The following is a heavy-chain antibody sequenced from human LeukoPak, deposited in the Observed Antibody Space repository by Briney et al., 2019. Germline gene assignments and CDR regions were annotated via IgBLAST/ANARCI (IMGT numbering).Heavy chain of an antibody. Sequence: PSETLSLTCTVSGGSISSYYWSWIRQPPGKGLEWIGYIYYGGSTNYNPSLKSRVTISVDTSKNQFSLKLSSVTAADTAVYYCARTAKTYYYDSSGYTLFDYWGQGTLVTVSS. D-gene: IGHD3-22*01. J-gene: IGHJ4*02. CDR3: ARTAKTYYYDSSGYTLFDY. V-gene: IGHV4-59*08. CDR2: IYYGGST. CDR1: GGSISSYY.